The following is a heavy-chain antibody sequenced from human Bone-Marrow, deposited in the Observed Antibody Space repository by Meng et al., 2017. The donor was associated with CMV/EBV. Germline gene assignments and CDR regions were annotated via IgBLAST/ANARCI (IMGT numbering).Heavy chain of an antibody. J-gene: IGHJ5*02. CDR3: ARDLGISVAGTPPDS. Sequence: FGFAFSSYYMQWVRQAPGQGPEWMGMVNPFDDTTTYAQKFQGRVTMTRDTSTSTVYMELSSLRSEDTAVYYCARDLGISVAGTPPDSWGQGTLVTVSS. CDR2: VNPFDDTT. CDR1: GFAFSSYY. D-gene: IGHD6-19*01. V-gene: IGHV1-46*01.